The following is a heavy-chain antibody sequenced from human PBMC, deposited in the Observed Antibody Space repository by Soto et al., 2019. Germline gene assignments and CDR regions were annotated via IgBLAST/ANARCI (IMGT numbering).Heavy chain of an antibody. CDR2: ISWNSGSI. CDR1: GFTFDDYA. CDR3: AKTIAAAGTSLDY. D-gene: IGHD6-13*01. J-gene: IGHJ4*02. V-gene: IGHV3-9*01. Sequence: EVQLVESGGGLVQPGRSLRLSCAASGFTFDDYAMHWVRQALGKGLEWVSGISWNSGSIGYADSVKGRFTISRDNAKNSLYLQMNSLRAEDTALYYCAKTIAAAGTSLDYWGQGTLVTVSS.